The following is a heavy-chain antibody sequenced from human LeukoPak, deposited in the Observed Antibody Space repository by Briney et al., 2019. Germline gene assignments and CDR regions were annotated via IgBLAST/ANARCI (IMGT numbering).Heavy chain of an antibody. V-gene: IGHV4-31*03. CDR1: GGSISSGGYY. Sequence: PSETLSLTCTVSGGSISSGGYYWTWIRHPPGKGLEWIGYIYYTGSAHYNPSLKSRVAISVDTSNNQFSLKLSSVTAADTAVYYCARPGSSWYYFDYWGQGTLVTVSS. J-gene: IGHJ4*02. CDR2: IYYTGSA. CDR3: ARPGSSWYYFDY. D-gene: IGHD6-13*01.